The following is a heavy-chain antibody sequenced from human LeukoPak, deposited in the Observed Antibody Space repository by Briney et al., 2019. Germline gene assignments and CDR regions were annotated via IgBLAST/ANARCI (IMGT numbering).Heavy chain of an antibody. Sequence: SETLSLTCTVSGGSISSTSYYWGWIRQPPGKGLNWIGSIYYSGSTFYNPSLKSRVTISVDTSKNQFSLKLSSVTAADTAVYYCARHSGSYYDSSGYITGFDYWGQGTLVTVSS. J-gene: IGHJ4*02. CDR3: ARHSGSYYDSSGYITGFDY. D-gene: IGHD3-22*01. CDR1: GGSISSTSYY. V-gene: IGHV4-39*01. CDR2: IYYSGST.